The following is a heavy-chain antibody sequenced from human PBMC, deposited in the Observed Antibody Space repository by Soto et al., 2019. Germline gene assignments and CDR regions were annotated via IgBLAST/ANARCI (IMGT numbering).Heavy chain of an antibody. CDR2: ISGSGGST. D-gene: IGHD5-12*01. V-gene: IGHV3-23*01. CDR3: AKDLLGGYSGYDTYYYYYYMDV. J-gene: IGHJ6*03. Sequence: PGGSLRLSCAASGFTVSSNYMSWVRQAPGKGLEWVSAISGSGGSTYYADSVKGRFTISRDNSKNTLYLQMNSLRAEDTAVYYCAKDLLGGYSGYDTYYYYYYMDVWGKGTTVTVSS. CDR1: GFTVSSNY.